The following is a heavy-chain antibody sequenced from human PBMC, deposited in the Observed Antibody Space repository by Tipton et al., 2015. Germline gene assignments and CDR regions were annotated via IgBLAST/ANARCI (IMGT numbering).Heavy chain of an antibody. Sequence: LRLSCNVSGGSITSYYWSWIRQPPGKGLEWIGYIYYSRSTKYSPSLKSRVTISVDSSKTQLSLKLRSVTAADTAVYYCARDAWAGDSRGFYYIYWGQGTLVRVSS. CDR2: IYYSRST. J-gene: IGHJ4*02. D-gene: IGHD3-22*01. CDR1: GGSITSYY. CDR3: ARDAWAGDSRGFYYIY. V-gene: IGHV4-59*01.